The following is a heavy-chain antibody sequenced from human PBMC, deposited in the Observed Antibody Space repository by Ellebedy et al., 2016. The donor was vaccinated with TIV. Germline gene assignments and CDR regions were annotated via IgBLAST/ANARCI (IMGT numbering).Heavy chain of an antibody. Sequence: GESLKISXKGSGYSFTSYWIGWVRQMPGKGLEWMGIIYPGDSDTRYSPSFQGQVTISADKSISTAYLQWSSLKASDTAMYYCARRVVPADDYYYGMDVWGQGTTVTVSS. CDR3: ARRVVPADDYYYGMDV. J-gene: IGHJ6*02. D-gene: IGHD2-2*01. CDR2: IYPGDSDT. CDR1: GYSFTSYW. V-gene: IGHV5-51*01.